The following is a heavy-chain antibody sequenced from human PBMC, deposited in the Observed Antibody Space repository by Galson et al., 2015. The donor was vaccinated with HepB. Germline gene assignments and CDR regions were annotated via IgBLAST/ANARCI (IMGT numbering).Heavy chain of an antibody. CDR2: ISYDGSYR. CDR1: GFICSDSD. Sequence: SLRLSCAAAGFICSDSDMHCVRQAPDKGLEWVLLISYDGSYRYCVDSVKGRSTISRDIFRNTLCLQMTSLTAADTAIYYCARGSEDNYGSFDYWGQGTLVTVSS. J-gene: IGHJ4*02. V-gene: IGHV3-30*03. CDR3: ARGSEDNYGSFDY. D-gene: IGHD3-10*01.